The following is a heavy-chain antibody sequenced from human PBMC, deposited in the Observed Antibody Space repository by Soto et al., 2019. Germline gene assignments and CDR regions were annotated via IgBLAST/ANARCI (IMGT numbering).Heavy chain of an antibody. CDR3: AHRVLRTVFGLVTTNAIYFDF. CDR2: IYWDDDK. V-gene: IGHV2-5*02. D-gene: IGHD3-3*01. CDR1: GFSLTTSGVG. J-gene: IGHJ4*02. Sequence: QITLNESGPTQVKPRQTLTLTGTFSGFSLTTSGVGVGRIRQSPGKAPEWLALIYWDDDKRYSPSLKSRLTITKDTSKNQVVLTMADLDPADTATYYCAHRVLRTVFGLVTTNAIYFDFWGQGTPVAVSS.